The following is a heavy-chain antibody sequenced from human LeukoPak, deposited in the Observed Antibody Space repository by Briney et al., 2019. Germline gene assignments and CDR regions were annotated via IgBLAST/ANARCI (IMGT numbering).Heavy chain of an antibody. CDR1: GGSISSYY. CDR3: ARLDRNNYYYYMDV. V-gene: IGHV4-4*09. D-gene: IGHD1/OR15-1a*01. Sequence: SETLSLTCTVSGGSISSYYWSWIRQPPGKGLEWIGYIYTSGSTNYNPSLKSRVTISVDTSKNQFSLKLSSVTAADTAVYYCARLDRNNYYYYMDVWGKGTTVTVSS. J-gene: IGHJ6*03. CDR2: IYTSGST.